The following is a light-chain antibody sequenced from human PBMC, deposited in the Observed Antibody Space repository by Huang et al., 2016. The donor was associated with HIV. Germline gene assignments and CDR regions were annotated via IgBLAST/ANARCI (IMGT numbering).Light chain of an antibody. CDR3: QQYNDWPLT. J-gene: IGKJ1*01. V-gene: IGKV3-15*01. CDR2: GVS. Sequence: EIVMTQSRATLSVSPGERVTLSCRASQSLSSQLAWYQQKRGQAPRLLIYGVSTRATDIPARFSGSGSGTDFTLTINSLQSEDFATYYCQQYNDWPLTFGQGTEVEIK. CDR1: QSLSSQ.